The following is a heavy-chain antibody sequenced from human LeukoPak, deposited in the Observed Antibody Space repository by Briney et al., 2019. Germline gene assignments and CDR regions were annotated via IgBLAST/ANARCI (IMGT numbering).Heavy chain of an antibody. J-gene: IGHJ4*02. CDR3: AGHDSRGYYVAY. D-gene: IGHD3-22*01. Sequence: SETLSLTCTVSGDSITSSSFFWDWIRQPPGRGLEWIGNISYSGGTNYNPALQSRVTISVYTSKNQFSLKLSSVTAADTAVYFCAGHDSRGYYVAYWGQGALVTVSS. CDR2: ISYSGGT. CDR1: GDSITSSSFF. V-gene: IGHV4-39*01.